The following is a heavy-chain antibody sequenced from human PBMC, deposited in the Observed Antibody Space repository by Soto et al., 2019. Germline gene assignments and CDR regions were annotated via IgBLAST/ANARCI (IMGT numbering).Heavy chain of an antibody. D-gene: IGHD6-6*01. Sequence: ETLSLTCTVSGGSINNYYWDWIRQSPGKGLEWIGYIYSSGSTNYNPSLESRVSMSVDTSKNQFSLKLRSVTAADTAVYYCARGYSSSSYNWFDPWGQGTLVTVSS. CDR1: GGSINNYY. J-gene: IGHJ5*02. CDR3: ARGYSSSSYNWFDP. V-gene: IGHV4-59*01. CDR2: IYSSGST.